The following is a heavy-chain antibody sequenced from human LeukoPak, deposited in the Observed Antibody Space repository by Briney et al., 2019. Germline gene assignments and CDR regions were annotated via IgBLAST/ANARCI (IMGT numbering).Heavy chain of an antibody. V-gene: IGHV3-48*01. CDR3: ARDGLRYFDWLGPEYYFDY. Sequence: QAGGSLRLSCAASGFTFSHYSMNWVRQAPGKGLEWVSYISSSSTIIYYADSVKGRFTISRDNAKNSLYLQMNSLRAEDTAVYYCARDGLRYFDWLGPEYYFDYWGQGTLVTVSS. CDR1: GFTFSHYS. D-gene: IGHD3-9*01. CDR2: ISSSSTII. J-gene: IGHJ4*02.